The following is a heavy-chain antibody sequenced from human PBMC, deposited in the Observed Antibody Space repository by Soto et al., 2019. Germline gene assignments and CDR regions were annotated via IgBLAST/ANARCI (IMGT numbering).Heavy chain of an antibody. D-gene: IGHD6-19*01. Sequence: QVQLQESGPGLVKPSGTLSLTCAVSGGSINRPNWWNWVRQPPGKGLEWIGEIHHSGSSNYNPSLTTRLTLSVDKSKNELSLKLHSVTAADTAVYYCGRAYSSGSPIDSWGQGTLVTVSS. CDR2: IHHSGSS. J-gene: IGHJ4*02. CDR1: GGSINRPNW. CDR3: GRAYSSGSPIDS. V-gene: IGHV4-4*02.